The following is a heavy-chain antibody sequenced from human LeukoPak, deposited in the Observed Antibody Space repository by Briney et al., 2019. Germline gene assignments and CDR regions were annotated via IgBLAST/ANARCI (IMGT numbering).Heavy chain of an antibody. CDR1: GYTFTSYD. D-gene: IGHD3-9*01. Sequence: ASVKVSCKASGYTFTSYDINWVRQATGQGLEWMGWMNPDTGNTGYAQKFQGRVTMTRNTSISTAYMELSSLKSEDPAVYYCARRPFKYYDILTGYYRSEFEYWGQGTLVTVSS. V-gene: IGHV1-8*01. CDR3: ARRPFKYYDILTGYYRSEFEY. J-gene: IGHJ4*02. CDR2: MNPDTGNT.